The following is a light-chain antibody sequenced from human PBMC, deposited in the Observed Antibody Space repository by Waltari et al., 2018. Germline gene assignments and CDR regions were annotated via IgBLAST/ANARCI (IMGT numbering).Light chain of an antibody. CDR3: QQYAGSPRT. CDR1: QSVSSRF. V-gene: IGKV3-20*01. Sequence: EIVLTQSPGTLSLSPGESATLPCRASQSVSSRFFAWYQQKPAQAPRLLIYATSIRATSISDRFSGSGSGTDFTLTISRLEAEDFAVYYCQQYAGSPRTFGQGTRVEIK. CDR2: ATS. J-gene: IGKJ1*01.